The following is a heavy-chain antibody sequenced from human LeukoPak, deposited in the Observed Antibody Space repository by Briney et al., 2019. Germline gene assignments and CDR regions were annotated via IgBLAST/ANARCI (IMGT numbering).Heavy chain of an antibody. CDR3: ASYDFWSGYASRGWFDP. J-gene: IGHJ5*02. CDR2: IYYSGST. Sequence: SETLSLTCTVSGGSISSGDYYWSWIRQPPGKGLEWIGYIYYSGSTNYNPSLKSRVTISVDTSKNQFSLKLSSVTAADTAVYYCASYDFWSGYASRGWFDPWGQGTLVTVSS. CDR1: GGSISSGDYY. D-gene: IGHD3-3*01. V-gene: IGHV4-61*08.